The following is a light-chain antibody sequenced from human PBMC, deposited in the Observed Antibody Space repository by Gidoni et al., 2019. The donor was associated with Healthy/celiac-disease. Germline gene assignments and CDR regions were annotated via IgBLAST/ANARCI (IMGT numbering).Light chain of an antibody. J-gene: IGLJ2*01. CDR1: NIGSKS. CDR2: ADS. CDR3: QVWDSRSDHPVV. V-gene: IGLV3-21*02. Sequence: SYLLTQPPSVSFAPGQTARITCGGNNIGSKSVPWYQQQPGPAPVMVVYADSDRPSGIPERFSGSNSGNTATRTISRGEAGDEADYYCQVWDSRSDHPVVFGGGTKL.